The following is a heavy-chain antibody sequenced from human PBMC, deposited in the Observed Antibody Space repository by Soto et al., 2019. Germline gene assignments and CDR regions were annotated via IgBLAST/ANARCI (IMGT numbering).Heavy chain of an antibody. CDR1: GFTFSSYG. CDR2: IWYDGSNK. Sequence: PGGSLRLSCAASGFTFSSYGMHWVRQAPGKGLEWVAVIWYDGSNKYYADSVKGRFTISRDNSKNTLYLQMNSLRAEDTAVYYCARHRYMTTVIVGIGMDVWGQGTTVTVSS. V-gene: IGHV3-33*01. CDR3: ARHRYMTTVIVGIGMDV. D-gene: IGHD4-17*01. J-gene: IGHJ6*02.